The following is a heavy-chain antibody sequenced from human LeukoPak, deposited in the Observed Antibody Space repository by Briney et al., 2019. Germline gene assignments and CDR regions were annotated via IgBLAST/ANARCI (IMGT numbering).Heavy chain of an antibody. CDR3: VRREHSNSAFTAAY. J-gene: IGHJ4*02. CDR2: IYPGDSDT. D-gene: IGHD1-1*01. Sequence: GESLKISCQGSGYMFTSYWIGWVRQMPGKGLEWMGIIYPGDSDTRYSPSFQGQVTISADKSVSTAYLQWTSLKASDTAMYYCVRREHSNSAFTAAYWGQGTLVTVSS. CDR1: GYMFTSYW. V-gene: IGHV5-51*01.